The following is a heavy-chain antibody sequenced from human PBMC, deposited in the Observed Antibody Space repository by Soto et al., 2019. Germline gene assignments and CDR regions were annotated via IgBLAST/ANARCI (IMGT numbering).Heavy chain of an antibody. CDR3: ARGAAAAGTNWFDP. Sequence: QVQLQQWGAGLLKPSETLSLTCAVYGGSFSGYYWSWIRQPPGKGLEWIGEINHSGSTNYNPSLKSRVTMSVDTSKNQFSLKLSSVTAADTAVYYCARGAAAAGTNWFDPWGQGTLVTVSS. CDR2: INHSGST. CDR1: GGSFSGYY. V-gene: IGHV4-34*01. J-gene: IGHJ5*02. D-gene: IGHD6-13*01.